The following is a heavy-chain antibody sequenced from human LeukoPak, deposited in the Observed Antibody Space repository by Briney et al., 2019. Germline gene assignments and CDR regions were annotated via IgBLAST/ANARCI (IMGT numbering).Heavy chain of an antibody. J-gene: IGHJ5*02. CDR2: IYHSGST. V-gene: IGHV4-4*02. D-gene: IGHD3-10*01. CDR1: GGSISGSNW. CDR3: ARAPLWFGIPFDP. Sequence: SGTLSLTCAVSGGSISGSNWWSWVRQPPGKGLEWIGEIYHSGSTNYNPSLKSRVTISVDTSKNQFSLKLSSVTAADTAVYYCARAPLWFGIPFDPWGQGTLVTVSS.